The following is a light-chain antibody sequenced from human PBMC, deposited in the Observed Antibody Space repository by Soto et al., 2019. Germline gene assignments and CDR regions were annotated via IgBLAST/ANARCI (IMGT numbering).Light chain of an antibody. CDR3: QHYNSYSEA. V-gene: IGKV1-5*03. Sequence: DIQMTQSPSTLSGSVGDRVTITCRASQTISSWLAWYQQQPGKAPKLLIYKASTLKSGVPSRFSGSGSGEEFTLTISSLQPDDFAAYYCQHYNSYSEAFCQGSKV. CDR2: KAS. J-gene: IGKJ1*01. CDR1: QTISSW.